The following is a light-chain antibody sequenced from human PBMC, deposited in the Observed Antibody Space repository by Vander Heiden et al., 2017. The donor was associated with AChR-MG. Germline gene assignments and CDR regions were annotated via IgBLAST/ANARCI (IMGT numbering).Light chain of an antibody. Sequence: QSALTQPPSASGSPGQSVTISCTGTSSDVGNLNYVSWYQQHPGKAPKLIIFDANKRPSGVPSRFSGSKSGKTASLTVSGLQAEDEADYYCSSGTVSNTYVFGTGTKVTVL. CDR3: SSGTVSNTYV. CDR1: SSDVGNLNY. V-gene: IGLV2-8*01. CDR2: DAN. J-gene: IGLJ1*01.